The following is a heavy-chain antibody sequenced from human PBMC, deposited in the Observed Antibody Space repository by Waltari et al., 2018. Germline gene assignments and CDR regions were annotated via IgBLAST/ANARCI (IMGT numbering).Heavy chain of an antibody. Sequence: QVQLVQSGAEVKKPGASVKVSCKASGYTFTGYYMHWVRQAPGQGLEWMGWINPNSGGTNYAQKFQGRVTMTRDTSISTAYMELSRLRSDDTAVYYCASLDVYSSGLVRVDAFDIWGQGQWSPSLQ. CDR1: GYTFTGYY. CDR2: INPNSGGT. CDR3: ASLDVYSSGLVRVDAFDI. J-gene: IGHJ3*02. V-gene: IGHV1-2*02. D-gene: IGHD6-19*01.